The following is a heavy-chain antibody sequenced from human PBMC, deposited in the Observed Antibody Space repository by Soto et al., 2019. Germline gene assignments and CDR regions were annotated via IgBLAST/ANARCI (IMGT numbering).Heavy chain of an antibody. Sequence: SETLSLTCTVSGGSISSSSYYWGWIRQPPGKGLEWIGSIYYSGSTYYNPSLKSRVTISVDTSKNQFSLKLSSVTAADTAVYYCARRREDTIFGVVIIDWYFDLWGRGTLVTVSS. D-gene: IGHD3-3*01. CDR3: ARRREDTIFGVVIIDWYFDL. V-gene: IGHV4-39*01. CDR2: IYYSGST. CDR1: GGSISSSSYY. J-gene: IGHJ2*01.